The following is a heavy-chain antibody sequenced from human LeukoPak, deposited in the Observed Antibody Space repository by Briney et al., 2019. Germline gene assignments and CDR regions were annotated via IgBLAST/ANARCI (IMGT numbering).Heavy chain of an antibody. CDR1: GFTFSSYA. Sequence: GGSLRLSCTASGFTFSSYAMSWVRQAPGKGLEWVSAISGSGGSTYYADSVKGRFTISRDNSKNTLYLQMNSLRAEDTAVYYCAKDFSVRGLWYYYYMDVWGKGTTVTVSS. D-gene: IGHD3-10*01. CDR3: AKDFSVRGLWYYYYMDV. CDR2: ISGSGGST. V-gene: IGHV3-23*01. J-gene: IGHJ6*03.